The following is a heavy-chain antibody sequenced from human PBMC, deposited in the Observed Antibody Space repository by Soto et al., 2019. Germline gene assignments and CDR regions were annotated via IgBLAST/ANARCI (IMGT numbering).Heavy chain of an antibody. Sequence: PGESLKISCKGSGYSFTTNWIGWVRQMPGKGLEWMGVIYPGDSDTRYSPSFQGQVAISADKSINTAYLQWSSLKASDTAMYYCARHSGVAEDGTDWGQGALVTVSS. CDR3: ARHSGVAEDGTD. CDR2: IYPGDSDT. J-gene: IGHJ4*02. V-gene: IGHV5-51*01. CDR1: GYSFTTNW. D-gene: IGHD6-13*01.